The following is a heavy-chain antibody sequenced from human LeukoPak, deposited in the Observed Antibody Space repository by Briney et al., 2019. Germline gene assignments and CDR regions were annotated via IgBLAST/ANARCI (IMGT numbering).Heavy chain of an antibody. CDR2: IYYSGST. J-gene: IGHJ6*02. V-gene: IGHV4-31*03. Sequence: SQTLSLTCTVSGGSISSGGYYWSWIRHHPGKGLEWIGYIYYSGSTYYNPSLKRRVTISVDTSKNQFSLKLSSVTAADTAVYYCARDERGYSYGLYYYYGMDVWGQGTTVTVSS. CDR1: GGSISSGGYY. D-gene: IGHD5-18*01. CDR3: ARDERGYSYGLYYYYGMDV.